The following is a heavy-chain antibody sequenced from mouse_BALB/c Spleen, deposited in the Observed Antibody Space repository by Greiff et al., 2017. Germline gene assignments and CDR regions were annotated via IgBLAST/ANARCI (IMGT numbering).Heavy chain of an antibody. CDR2: IWRGGST. CDR1: GFSFTSSC. J-gene: IGHJ4*01. Sequence: QVQLKQSGPGLVQPSQSLSFTCTASGFSFTSSCVHWVRQSPGKGLEWLGVIWRGGSTDYNAAFISRLSISKDNSKSQVFFKMNSLQANDTAIYYCDRKGGPYYAMDYWGQGTSVTVSS. CDR3: DRKGGPYYAMDY. V-gene: IGHV2-2*02.